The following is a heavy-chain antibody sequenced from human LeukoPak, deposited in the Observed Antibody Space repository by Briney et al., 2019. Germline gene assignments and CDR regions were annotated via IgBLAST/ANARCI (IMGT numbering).Heavy chain of an antibody. Sequence: AASVKVSCKASGGTFSSYIISWVRQAPGQGLEWMGGIIPIFATAKYAQKFQGRVTITADGSTSTAYMELSSLRSEDTAVYYCARPRYCSGGDCYNNFDYWGQGTLVTASS. CDR2: IIPIFATA. CDR3: ARPRYCSGGDCYNNFDY. J-gene: IGHJ4*02. CDR1: GGTFSSYI. V-gene: IGHV1-69*13. D-gene: IGHD2-15*01.